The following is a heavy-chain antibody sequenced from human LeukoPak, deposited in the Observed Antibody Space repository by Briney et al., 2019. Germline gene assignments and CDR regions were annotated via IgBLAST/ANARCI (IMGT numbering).Heavy chain of an antibody. Sequence: PGRSLRLSCAASGFTFSTYGMHWVRQAPGKGLEWVSAISGSGGSTYYADSVKGRFTISRDNSKNTLFPQMNSLSAEDTAVYYCAKDPLVGGWLVGYSFDSWGQGTLVTVSS. J-gene: IGHJ4*02. CDR1: GFTFSTYG. D-gene: IGHD6-19*01. CDR3: AKDPLVGGWLVGYSFDS. CDR2: ISGSGGST. V-gene: IGHV3-23*01.